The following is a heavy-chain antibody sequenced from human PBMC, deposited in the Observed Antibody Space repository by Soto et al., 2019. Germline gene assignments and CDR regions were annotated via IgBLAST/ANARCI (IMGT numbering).Heavy chain of an antibody. D-gene: IGHD4-17*01. CDR1: GFDFSYYT. CDR3: ARLRSDAFDI. Sequence: EVQLVESGGRLVKPGESPRLSCVASGFDFSYYTMNWVRQAPGKGLEWVSAISASSSHKYSADSVRGRFTFSRDNANNSLYLQMNNLRVEDTAVYYCARLRSDAFDIWGQGTLVTVSS. J-gene: IGHJ3*02. CDR2: ISASSSHK. V-gene: IGHV3-21*02.